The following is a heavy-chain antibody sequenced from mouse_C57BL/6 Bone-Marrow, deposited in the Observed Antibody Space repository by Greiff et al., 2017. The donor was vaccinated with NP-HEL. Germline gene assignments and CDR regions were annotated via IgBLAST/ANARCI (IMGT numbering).Heavy chain of an antibody. CDR2: INPCNGGT. J-gene: IGHJ4*01. V-gene: IGHV1-53*01. CDR1: GYTFTSYW. CDR3: ARWTTVVATGAMDY. Sequence: QVQLKQPGTELVKPWASVKLSCNASGYTFTSYWMHWVNQRPGQGLEWIGNINPCNGGTNYNEKFKSKATLTVDKSSSTAYMQLSSLTSEDSAVYYCARWTTVVATGAMDYWGQGTSVTVSS. D-gene: IGHD1-1*01.